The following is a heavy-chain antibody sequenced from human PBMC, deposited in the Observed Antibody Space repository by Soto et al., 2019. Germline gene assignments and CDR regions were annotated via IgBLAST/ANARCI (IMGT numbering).Heavy chain of an antibody. CDR1: GFTFSSYW. D-gene: IGHD2-15*01. Sequence: GGSLRLSCAASGFTFSSYWMSWVRQAPGKGLEWVANIKQDGSEKYYVDSVKGRFTISRDNAKNSLYLQMNSLRAEDTAVYYCARYPGEYCSGGSCYSVYYYYMDVWGKGTTVTVSS. CDR3: ARYPGEYCSGGSCYSVYYYYMDV. J-gene: IGHJ6*03. CDR2: IKQDGSEK. V-gene: IGHV3-7*01.